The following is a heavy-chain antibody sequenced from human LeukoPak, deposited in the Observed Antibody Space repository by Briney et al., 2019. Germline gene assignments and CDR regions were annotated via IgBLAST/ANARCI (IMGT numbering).Heavy chain of an antibody. CDR3: ARGGTTPHFDY. V-gene: IGHV4-59*01. D-gene: IGHD4-17*01. CDR2: IYYSGST. CDR1: GGSISSYY. Sequence: SETLSLTCTVSGGSISSYYWSWIRQPPGKGLEGIGYIYYSGSTNYNPSLKSRGTISVDTSKNQFSLKLSSVTAADTAVYYCARGGTTPHFDYWGQGSLVTVSS. J-gene: IGHJ4*02.